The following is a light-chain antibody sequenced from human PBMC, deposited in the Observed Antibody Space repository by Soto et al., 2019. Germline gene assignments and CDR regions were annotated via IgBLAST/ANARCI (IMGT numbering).Light chain of an antibody. V-gene: IGLV2-23*01. J-gene: IGLJ1*01. CDR1: CSDVGGYDL. CDR2: EGS. CDR3: CSYAVVSTYV. Sequence: QSVLTQPASVSGSPGPSITISCTGTCSDVGGYDLVSWYQQHPGKAPKLIIYEGSKRPSGISNRFSGSKSGNTASLTISGLQAEDEADYYCCSYAVVSTYVFGTGTKVTVL.